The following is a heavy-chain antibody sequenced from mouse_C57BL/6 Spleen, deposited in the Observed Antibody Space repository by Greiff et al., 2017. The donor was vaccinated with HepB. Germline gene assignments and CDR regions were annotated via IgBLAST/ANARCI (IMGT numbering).Heavy chain of an antibody. Sequence: EVKLVESGPGLVKPSQSLSLTCSATGYSITSGYYWNWIRQCPGNKREWMGYISYDGSNNYNPAFKNRTSITRDTSKNHFFLKLNTVTTEDAATYYCGEESYYDSYWYFDVWGTGTTVTVSS. V-gene: IGHV3-6*01. D-gene: IGHD2-4*01. CDR1: GYSITSGYY. CDR2: ISYDGSN. CDR3: GEESYYDSYWYFDV. J-gene: IGHJ1*03.